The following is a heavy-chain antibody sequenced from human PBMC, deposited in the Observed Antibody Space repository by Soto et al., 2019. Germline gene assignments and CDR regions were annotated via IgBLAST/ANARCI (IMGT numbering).Heavy chain of an antibody. V-gene: IGHV3-74*01. J-gene: IGHJ3*02. CDR2: INGDGTRA. Sequence: EVQLEESGGGSVQLGESLRVSCVASGFTFRNQWMHWVRQVPGKGLVWVCRINGDGTRASYADFVKGRFTISRDNAQNLLFLQLNSLSVDDTGVYHCARGGAAGRGDALDIWGPGKTVAV. CDR1: GFTFRNQW. D-gene: IGHD1-26*01. CDR3: ARGGAAGRGDALDI.